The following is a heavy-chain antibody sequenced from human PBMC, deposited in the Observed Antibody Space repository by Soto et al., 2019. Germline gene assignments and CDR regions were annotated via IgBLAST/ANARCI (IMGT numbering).Heavy chain of an antibody. Sequence: PSETLSLTCTVSGGSISSYYWSWIRQPPGKGLEWIGYISYSGSTNYNPSLKSRVTISVDTSKNQFSLKLTSVTAADTAVYYCARAGYCSSTSCYLEAYFDYWGQGTLVTVSS. CDR1: GGSISSYY. D-gene: IGHD2-2*01. V-gene: IGHV4-59*08. J-gene: IGHJ4*02. CDR3: ARAGYCSSTSCYLEAYFDY. CDR2: ISYSGST.